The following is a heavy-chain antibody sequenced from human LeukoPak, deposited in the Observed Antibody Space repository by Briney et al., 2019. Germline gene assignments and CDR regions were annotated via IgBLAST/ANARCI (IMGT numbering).Heavy chain of an antibody. CDR1: GFTFSSYA. CDR2: ISGSGDST. V-gene: IGHV3-23*01. Sequence: GGSLRLSCAASGFTFSSYAMSWVRQAPGKGLEWVSAISGSGDSTYYADSVKGRFTISRDNSKNTLYLQMNSLRAEDTAVYYCAKVTPRPILRCFDWLLNRHAFDIWGQGTMVTVSS. CDR3: AKVTPRPILRCFDWLLNRHAFDI. D-gene: IGHD3-9*01. J-gene: IGHJ3*02.